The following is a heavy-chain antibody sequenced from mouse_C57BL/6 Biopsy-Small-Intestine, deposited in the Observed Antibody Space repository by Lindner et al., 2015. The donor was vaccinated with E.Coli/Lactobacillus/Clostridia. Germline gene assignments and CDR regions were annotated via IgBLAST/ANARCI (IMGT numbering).Heavy chain of an antibody. Sequence: VQLQESGAELVKPGASVKISCKASGYAFSSYWMNWVKQRPGRGLEWIGQIYPGDGHTNYNGDFKSKATLTADKSSSTAYMQLSSLTSEDSAVYFCARASSGYDGMFVSWGQGTLVTVSA. CDR2: IYPGDGHT. V-gene: IGHV1-82*01. CDR3: ARASSGYDGMFVS. CDR1: GYAFSSYW. D-gene: IGHD2-2*01. J-gene: IGHJ3*01.